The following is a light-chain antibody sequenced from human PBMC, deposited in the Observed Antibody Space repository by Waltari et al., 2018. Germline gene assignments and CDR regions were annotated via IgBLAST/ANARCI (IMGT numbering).Light chain of an antibody. J-gene: IGLJ3*02. CDR1: SSDIGGYNY. CDR3: SSYASSITPNWV. CDR2: NVN. V-gene: IGLV2-14*01. Sequence: QSALTQPASVSGSPAQSITISCTGTSSDIGGYNYVSWYQQHPGKAPKLMIYNVNKRPSGVSNRFSGSKSGSTASLTISGLQAEDEADYYCSSYASSITPNWVFGGGTKLTVL.